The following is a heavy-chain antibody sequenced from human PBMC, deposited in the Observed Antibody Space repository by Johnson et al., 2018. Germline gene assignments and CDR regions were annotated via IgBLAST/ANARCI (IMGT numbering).Heavy chain of an antibody. CDR1: GFTFSTYD. Sequence: VQLVQSGGGLVQPGGSLRLSCAASGFTFSTYDMHWVRQSTGKGLEWVSAITTGGDTYYPGSVKGRFTISREKAKISLYLQMNSLRVGDTAIYYCARYLGRDNSGLYNGGFDIWGQGTSVTVS. V-gene: IGHV3-13*01. CDR2: ITTGGDT. CDR3: ARYLGRDNSGLYNGGFDI. J-gene: IGHJ3*02. D-gene: IGHD6-19*01.